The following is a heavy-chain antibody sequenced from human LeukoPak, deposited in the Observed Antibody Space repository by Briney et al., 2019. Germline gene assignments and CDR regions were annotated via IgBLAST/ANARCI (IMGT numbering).Heavy chain of an antibody. J-gene: IGHJ4*02. CDR1: GFTFSSYG. Sequence: GGSLRLSCAASGFTFSSYGMHWVRQAPGKGLEWVAFIRYDGSNKYYADSVKGRFTISRDNSKNSLYLQMNSLRAEDTAVYYCARARTAAAVYFDYWGQGTLVTVSS. CDR2: IRYDGSNK. V-gene: IGHV3-30*02. D-gene: IGHD6-13*01. CDR3: ARARTAAAVYFDY.